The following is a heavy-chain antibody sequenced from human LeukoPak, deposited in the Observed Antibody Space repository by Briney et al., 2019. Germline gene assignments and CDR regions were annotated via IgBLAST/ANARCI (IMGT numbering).Heavy chain of an antibody. Sequence: SETLSLTCTVSGGSISSSSYYWGWIRQPPGKGLEWIGSIYYSGSTYYNPSLKSRVTISVDTSKNQFSLKLSSVTAADTAVYYCARHYGSALYYYYYMDVWGKGTTVTISS. V-gene: IGHV4-39*07. CDR2: IYYSGST. D-gene: IGHD3-10*01. CDR3: ARHYGSALYYYYYMDV. J-gene: IGHJ6*03. CDR1: GGSISSSSYY.